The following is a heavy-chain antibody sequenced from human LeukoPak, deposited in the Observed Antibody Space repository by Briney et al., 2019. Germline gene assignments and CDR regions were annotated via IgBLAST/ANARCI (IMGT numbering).Heavy chain of an antibody. D-gene: IGHD6-13*01. V-gene: IGHV4-59*11. CDR3: ARGSRYSSSWYEGWFDP. Sequence: SETLSLTCTVSGGSISSHYWSWIRQPPGKGLEWIGYTYYSGSTNYNPSLKSRVTISVDTSKNQFSLKLSSVTAADTAVYYCARGSRYSSSWYEGWFDPWGQGTLVTVSS. J-gene: IGHJ5*02. CDR2: TYYSGST. CDR1: GGSISSHY.